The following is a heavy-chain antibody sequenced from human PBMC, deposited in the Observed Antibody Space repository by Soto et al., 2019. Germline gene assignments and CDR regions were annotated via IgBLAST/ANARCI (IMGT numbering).Heavy chain of an antibody. Sequence: QVQLVESGGGVVQPGRSLRLSCAASGFTFRNYAMDWVRQAPGKGLEWVAVISYDGTNKYYADSVKGRFTISRDNSKNTLSLQMNSLRAEDTAVYYSARGDSNSWSDYWGQGTLVTVSS. D-gene: IGHD6-13*01. J-gene: IGHJ4*02. V-gene: IGHV3-30*01. CDR2: ISYDGTNK. CDR1: GFTFRNYA. CDR3: ARGDSNSWSDY.